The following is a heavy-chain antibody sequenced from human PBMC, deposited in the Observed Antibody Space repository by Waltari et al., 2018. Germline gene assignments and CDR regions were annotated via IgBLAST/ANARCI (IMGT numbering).Heavy chain of an antibody. D-gene: IGHD6-6*01. J-gene: IGHJ5*02. CDR1: GGTFSSYA. Sequence: QVQLVQSGAEVKKPGSSVKVSCKASGGTFSSYAISWVRQAPGHGLEWMGGIIPIFGTANYAQKLQGRVTITADEPTSPAYMELSRLRSEDTAVYYCARDVGLAARPINWFDPWGQGTLVTVSS. CDR2: IIPIFGTA. CDR3: ARDVGLAARPINWFDP. V-gene: IGHV1-69*01.